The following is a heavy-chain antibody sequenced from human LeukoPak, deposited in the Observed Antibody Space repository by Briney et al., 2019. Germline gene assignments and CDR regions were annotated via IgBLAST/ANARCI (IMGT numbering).Heavy chain of an antibody. Sequence: GASVKVSCQASVYTFTGYGISWVRQAPGQGLEWMGWISGYNGDTKYAQKLQGRLTMTTDTSTSTAYMDLRSLRSDDTAVYYCARDSLNIGYFSSTSGLPPDYWGQGTLVTVSS. V-gene: IGHV1-18*01. CDR1: VYTFTGYG. D-gene: IGHD2-2*03. J-gene: IGHJ4*02. CDR2: ISGYNGDT. CDR3: ARDSLNIGYFSSTSGLPPDY.